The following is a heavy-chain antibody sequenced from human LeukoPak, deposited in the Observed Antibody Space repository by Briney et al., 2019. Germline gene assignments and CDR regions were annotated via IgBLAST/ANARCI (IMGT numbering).Heavy chain of an antibody. J-gene: IGHJ4*02. D-gene: IGHD3-10*01. CDR2: IYYRGNT. CDR3: ARTRYYYNSRSYGAPYYFDY. Sequence: SETLSLTCTVSGGSISSSSYYWGWIRQPPGKGLEWIGSIYYRGNTYYNPSLKNRVTISVDTSKNQFSLKLSSVTAADTAVYYCARTRYYYNSRSYGAPYYFDYWGQGTLVTVSS. CDR1: GGSISSSSYY. V-gene: IGHV4-39*01.